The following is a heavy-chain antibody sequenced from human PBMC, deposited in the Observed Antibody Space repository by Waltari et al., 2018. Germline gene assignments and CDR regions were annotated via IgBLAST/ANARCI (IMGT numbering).Heavy chain of an antibody. J-gene: IGHJ3*02. CDR2: ISPIFGTA. CDR1: GGTFSSYA. CDR3: ARDKLQGYYGSGYAFDI. D-gene: IGHD3-10*01. Sequence: QVQLVQSGAEVKKPGSSVKVSCKAYGGTFSSYAISWVRQAPGQGLEWMGRISPIFGTANYAQKFQGRVTITADKSTSTAYMELSSVSSEDTAVYYCARDKLQGYYGSGYAFDIWGQGTMVTVSS. V-gene: IGHV1-69*13.